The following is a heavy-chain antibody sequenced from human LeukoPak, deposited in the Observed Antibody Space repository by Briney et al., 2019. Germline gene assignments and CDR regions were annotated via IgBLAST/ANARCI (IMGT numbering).Heavy chain of an antibody. CDR1: GFTFSSYA. D-gene: IGHD3-10*01. CDR2: LSASGEST. CDR3: AKGRGAFDI. V-gene: IGHV3-23*01. J-gene: IGHJ3*02. Sequence: GGSLRLSCAASGFTFSSYAMSWVRQAPGKGLEWVSALSASGESTYYADSVKGRFTISRDNSKNTLYLHMSSLSAEDTAVYYCAKGRGAFDIWGQGTMVTVSS.